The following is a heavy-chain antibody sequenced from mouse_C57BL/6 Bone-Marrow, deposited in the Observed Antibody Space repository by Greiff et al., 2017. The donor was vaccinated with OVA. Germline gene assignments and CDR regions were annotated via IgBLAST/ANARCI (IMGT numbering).Heavy chain of an antibody. D-gene: IGHD1-1*01. CDR3: ASPYYGSSYYFDY. CDR1: GYTFTSYW. J-gene: IGHJ2*01. V-gene: IGHV1-50*01. CDR2: IDPSDSYT. Sequence: QVQLQQPGAELVKPGASVKLSCKASGYTFTSYWMQWVNQRPGQGLEWIGEIDPSDSYTNYNQKFKGKATLTVDTSSSTAYMQLSSLTSEDSAVYYCASPYYGSSYYFDYWGQGTTLTVSS.